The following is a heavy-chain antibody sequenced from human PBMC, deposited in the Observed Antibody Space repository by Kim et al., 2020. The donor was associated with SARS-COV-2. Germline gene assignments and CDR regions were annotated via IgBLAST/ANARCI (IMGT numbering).Heavy chain of an antibody. CDR3: ARDYFDTSGEAPY. D-gene: IGHD3-22*01. CDR1: GFTVSVYT. CDR2: ITSGGHE. Sequence: GGSLRLSCAASGFTVSVYTVNWVRQAPGKGLEWVSTITSGGHEYYADSVKGRFIISRDNDQSSLYLQMNSLRAEDTAVYYCARDYFDTSGEAPYWGQGTLATVSS. J-gene: IGHJ4*02. V-gene: IGHV3-21*06.